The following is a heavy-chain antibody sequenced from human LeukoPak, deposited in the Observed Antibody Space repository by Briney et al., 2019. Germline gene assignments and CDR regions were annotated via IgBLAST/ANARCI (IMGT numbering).Heavy chain of an antibody. D-gene: IGHD6-6*01. J-gene: IGHJ4*02. CDR1: GGTFSSYA. CDR2: IIPIFGTA. V-gene: IGHV1-69*05. Sequence: SVKVSCKASGGTFSSYAISWVRQAPGQGLEWMGRIIPIFGTANYAQKFQGRVTITTDESTSTAYMELGSLRSEDTAVYYCVRDGQRVSGNWGQGTLVTVSS. CDR3: VRDGQRVSGN.